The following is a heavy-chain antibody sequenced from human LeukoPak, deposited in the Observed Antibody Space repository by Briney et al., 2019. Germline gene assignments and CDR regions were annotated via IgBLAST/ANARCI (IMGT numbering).Heavy chain of an antibody. CDR1: GYTFTDYY. V-gene: IGHV1-2*02. Sequence: ASVKVSCKASGYTFTDYYMHWVRQAPGQGPEWMGWINPNTGGTTYAQKFQGRVTMTRDTSISTAYMELTRLRSDDTAVYYCARGSGGYNDAFDIWGQGTMVTVSA. CDR2: INPNTGGT. CDR3: ARGSGGYNDAFDI. J-gene: IGHJ3*02. D-gene: IGHD1-26*01.